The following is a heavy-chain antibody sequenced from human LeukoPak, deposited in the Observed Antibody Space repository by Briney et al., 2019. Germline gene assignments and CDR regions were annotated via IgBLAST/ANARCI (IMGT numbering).Heavy chain of an antibody. J-gene: IGHJ6*02. CDR3: ARETNYYGMDV. CDR1: GFTFSSYD. Sequence: GGSLRLSCAASGFTFSSYDMHWARQATGKGPEWVSAIGTAGDTYYPGSVKGRFTISRENAKNSLYLQMNSLRAGDTAVYYCARETNYYGMDVWGQGTTVTVSS. CDR2: IGTAGDT. V-gene: IGHV3-13*01.